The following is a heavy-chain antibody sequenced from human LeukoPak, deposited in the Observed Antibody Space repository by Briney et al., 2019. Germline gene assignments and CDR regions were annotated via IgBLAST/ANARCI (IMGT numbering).Heavy chain of an antibody. V-gene: IGHV1-24*01. J-gene: IGHJ4*02. Sequence: ASVKVSCKASGGTFSSYAISWVRQAPGQGLEWMGGFDPEDGETIYAQKFQGSVTMTEDTSTDTAYRELSSLRSEDTAVYYCATYYYDFWSGYGSGGYFDYWGQGTLVTVSS. D-gene: IGHD3-3*01. CDR1: GGTFSSYA. CDR2: FDPEDGET. CDR3: ATYYYDFWSGYGSGGYFDY.